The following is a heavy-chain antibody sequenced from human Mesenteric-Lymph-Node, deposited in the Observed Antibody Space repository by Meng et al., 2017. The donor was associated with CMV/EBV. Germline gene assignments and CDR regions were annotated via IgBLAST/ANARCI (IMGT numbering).Heavy chain of an antibody. CDR3: SGGVASTYFYILDY. V-gene: IGHV3-21*01. J-gene: IGHJ4*02. D-gene: IGHD2/OR15-2a*01. CDR2: ISSSSAYI. CDR1: GFTISAYS. Sequence: GGSLRLSCAASGFTISAYSLNWVRQAPGKGLEWVSSISSSSAYINYADSVMGRFTTSRDNAKNSLYLQMDSLRVDDTAVYYCSGGVASTYFYILDYWGQGTLVTVSS.